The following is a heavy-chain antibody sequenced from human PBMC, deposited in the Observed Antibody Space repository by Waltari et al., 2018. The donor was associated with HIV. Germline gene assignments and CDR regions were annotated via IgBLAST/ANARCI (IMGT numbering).Heavy chain of an antibody. CDR1: GFTFDDYA. CDR3: ARDWPRYCSNHTCSYFDS. CDR2: INVNGENT. D-gene: IGHD2-15*01. V-gene: IGHV3-20*01. Sequence: EVKLVESGGSVVRPGGSRRLSCSASGFTFDDYAMSWVRRIPGKGIQWVSTINVNGENTIYARSVKGRFTISRDNARYSLHLQMNSLTDEDTAIYHCARDWPRYCSNHTCSYFDSWGQGTLVAVSS. J-gene: IGHJ4*02.